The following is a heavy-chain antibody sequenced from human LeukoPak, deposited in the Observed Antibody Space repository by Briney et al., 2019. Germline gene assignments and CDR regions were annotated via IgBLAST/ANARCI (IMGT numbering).Heavy chain of an antibody. CDR3: ARRGLQGFCSVNSCHSFFDS. CDR1: GFTFSSYW. V-gene: IGHV3-23*01. J-gene: IGHJ5*01. CDR2: ITASGGDS. D-gene: IGHD2-15*01. Sequence: PGGSLRLSCAASGFTFSSYWMHWVRQAPGKGLEWVSAITASGGDSFYAESVEGRFSVSRDDSKSTVFLQMSSLTADDTGLYFCARRGLQGFCSVNSCHSFFDSWGRGTRVIVSS.